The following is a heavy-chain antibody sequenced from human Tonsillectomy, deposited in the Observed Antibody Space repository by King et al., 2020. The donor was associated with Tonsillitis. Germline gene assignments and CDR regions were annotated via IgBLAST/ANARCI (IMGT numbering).Heavy chain of an antibody. D-gene: IGHD3-10*01. Sequence: VQLVESGGGVVQPGRSLRLSCAASGFTFSSYPMQWVRQAPGKGLEWVALISYDGTNKYYADSVKGRFTISRDNSKNTLYLQMDSLRTEDTAAYSCARDYYGSGSYTVDVWGKGTTVTVSS. J-gene: IGHJ6*04. V-gene: IGHV3-30*01. CDR1: GFTFSSYP. CDR2: ISYDGTNK. CDR3: ARDYYGSGSYTVDV.